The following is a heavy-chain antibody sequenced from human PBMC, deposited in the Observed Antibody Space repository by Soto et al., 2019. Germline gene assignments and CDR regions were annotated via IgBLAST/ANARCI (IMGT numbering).Heavy chain of an antibody. CDR3: ARYVSWGYFDY. Sequence: QVQLQESGPGLMKPSETLSLTCTVSGGSVNSGGFYWSWLRQPPGKGLELIGHIYYSGVSNHDPSLKSRVTISLDRYNNQFSLKLSSVTAADTAVYYCARYVSWGYFDYWGQGTLVTVSS. D-gene: IGHD3-10*02. V-gene: IGHV4-61*08. CDR2: IYYSGVS. J-gene: IGHJ4*02. CDR1: GGSVNSGGFY.